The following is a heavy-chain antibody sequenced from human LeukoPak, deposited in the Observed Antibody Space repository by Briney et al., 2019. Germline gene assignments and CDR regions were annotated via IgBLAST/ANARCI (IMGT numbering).Heavy chain of an antibody. CDR3: ARGGAVAALNWFDP. CDR2: MNPNSGNT. CDR1: GYTFTSYD. Sequence: ASVKVSCKASGYTFTSYDINWVRQATGQGLEWMGWMNPNSGNTGYAQKFQGRVTMTRNTSISTAYMELSSLRSDGTAVYYCARGGAVAALNWFDPWGQGTLVTVSS. J-gene: IGHJ5*02. D-gene: IGHD6-19*01. V-gene: IGHV1-8*01.